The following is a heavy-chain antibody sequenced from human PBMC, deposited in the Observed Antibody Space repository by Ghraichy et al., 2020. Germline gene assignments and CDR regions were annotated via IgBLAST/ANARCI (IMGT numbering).Heavy chain of an antibody. CDR1: GFTVSSNY. Sequence: SLRLSCAASGFTVSSNYMFWVRQAPGKGLEWVSLIYSGGSTYYADSVKGRFTISRDNSQNTLYLQMNSLRAEDTAVYYCARGLEFSTYYGMDVWGQGTTVTVSS. V-gene: IGHV3-66*02. J-gene: IGHJ6*02. CDR3: ARGLEFSTYYGMDV. CDR2: IYSGGST. D-gene: IGHD3-3*01.